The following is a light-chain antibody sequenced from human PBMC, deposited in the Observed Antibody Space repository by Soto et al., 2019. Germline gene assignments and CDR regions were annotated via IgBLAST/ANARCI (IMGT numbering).Light chain of an antibody. CDR3: QQYNSYSPT. J-gene: IGKJ4*01. CDR2: DAS. Sequence: DIQMTQSPSTLSASVGDRVTITCRASQSVSRWLAWIQQKPGKAPRLLIYDASNLEIGVPSRFSGSGSWTDFTLTISSLQPDDSATYYCQQYNSYSPTFGGGTKVEIK. V-gene: IGKV1-5*01. CDR1: QSVSRW.